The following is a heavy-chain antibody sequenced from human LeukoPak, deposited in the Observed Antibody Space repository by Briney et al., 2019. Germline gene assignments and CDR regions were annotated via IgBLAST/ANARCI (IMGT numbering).Heavy chain of an antibody. V-gene: IGHV3-23*01. CDR2: ISTSGDTT. D-gene: IGHD3-16*01. CDR3: TIDSLIMPGMVTLCDP. Sequence: GGSLRLSCAASGFAFKSYVMSWVRQAPGKGLEWVSGISTSGDTTDYAESVRGRFTIYRDNSKNTLYLQMSRLSAEDTAIYYCTIDSLIMPGMVTLCDPWAQGTLVIVS. CDR1: GFAFKSYV. J-gene: IGHJ5*02.